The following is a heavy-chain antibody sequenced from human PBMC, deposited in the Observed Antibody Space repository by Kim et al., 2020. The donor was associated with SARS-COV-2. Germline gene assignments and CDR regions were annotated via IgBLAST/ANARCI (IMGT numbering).Heavy chain of an antibody. Sequence: GGSLRLSCAASGFTFSDYYMSWMRQAPGKGLEWVSYITSSGRTIFSADSVKGRFTISRDNAENSLFLQMNSLRADDTAVYYCARRKYSTGYYYSCMDVWG. V-gene: IGHV3-11*01. CDR2: ITSSGRTI. J-gene: IGHJ6*01. CDR3: ARRKYSTGYYYSCMDV. CDR1: GFTFSDYY. D-gene: IGHD6-6*01.